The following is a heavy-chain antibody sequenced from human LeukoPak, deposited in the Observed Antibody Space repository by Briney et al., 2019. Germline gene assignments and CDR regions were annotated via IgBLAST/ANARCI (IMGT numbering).Heavy chain of an antibody. Sequence: ASVKVSCKASGYTFTGYYMHWVRQAPGQGLEWMGWINPNSGGTNYAQKLQGRVTMTSDTSTSTAYMELRSLRSDDTAVYYCARAVIPVAVKPAFDYWGQGTLVTVSS. CDR2: INPNSGGT. D-gene: IGHD6-13*01. CDR3: ARAVIPVAVKPAFDY. CDR1: GYTFTGYY. V-gene: IGHV1-2*02. J-gene: IGHJ4*02.